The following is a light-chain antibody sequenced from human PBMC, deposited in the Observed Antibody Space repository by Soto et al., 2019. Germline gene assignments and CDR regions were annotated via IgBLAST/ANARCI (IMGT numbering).Light chain of an antibody. J-gene: IGKJ2*01. CDR2: GAS. CDR3: QQYNNWPPNT. V-gene: IGKV3-15*01. CDR1: QSVSSN. Sequence: EIVMTQSPATLSVSPGERATLSCRASQSVSSNLAWYQRKPGQAPRLLIYGASARATGIPARFSGSGSGTEFTLTISSLQSEDFAVYYCQQYNNWPPNTFG.